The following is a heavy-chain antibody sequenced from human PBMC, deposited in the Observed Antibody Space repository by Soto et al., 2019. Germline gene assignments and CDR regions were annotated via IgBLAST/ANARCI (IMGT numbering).Heavy chain of an antibody. CDR1: GGSINSGDYY. D-gene: IGHD3-22*01. J-gene: IGHJ3*02. V-gene: IGHV4-30-4*01. CDR3: ATVPTYYYDRSGYANAFDM. CDR2: ISYSGST. Sequence: PSETLSLTCTVSGGSINSGDYYWSWIRQPPGKGLEWIGYISYSGSTYHNPSLKSRINISVDTSKNQFSLKLSSVTAADTAVYYCATVPTYYYDRSGYANAFDMWGQGTMVPVS.